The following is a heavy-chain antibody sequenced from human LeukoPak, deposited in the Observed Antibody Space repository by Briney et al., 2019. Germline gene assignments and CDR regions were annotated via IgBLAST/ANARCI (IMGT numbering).Heavy chain of an antibody. CDR2: ISGNGGSP. J-gene: IGHJ6*03. CDR3: AKDLRVIVVTYYMDV. CDR1: GFTFNSYA. Sequence: GGSLRLSCAASGFTFNSYAMTWVRQAPGKGLEWVSSISGNGGSPYYTDSVKGRFTISRDNSKNTLYLQMNSLRAEDTAAYYCAKDLRVIVVTYYMDVWGKGTTVTVSS. V-gene: IGHV3-23*01. D-gene: IGHD2-2*01.